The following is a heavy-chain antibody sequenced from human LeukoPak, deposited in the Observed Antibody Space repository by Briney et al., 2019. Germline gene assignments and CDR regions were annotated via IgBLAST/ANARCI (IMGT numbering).Heavy chain of an antibody. CDR1: GFAFSSYA. Sequence: PGGSLRLSCAASGFAFSSYAMSWVRQAPGKGLEWVSAISGSGGVTYYADSVKGRFTISRDNSKNTLYLQMNSLRAEDTAVYYCAKVAAAGYYYYYMDVWGKGTTVTVSS. V-gene: IGHV3-23*01. D-gene: IGHD6-13*01. J-gene: IGHJ6*03. CDR3: AKVAAAGYYYYYMDV. CDR2: ISGSGGVT.